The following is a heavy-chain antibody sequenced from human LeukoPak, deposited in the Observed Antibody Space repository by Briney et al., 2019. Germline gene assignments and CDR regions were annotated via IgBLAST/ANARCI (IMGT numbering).Heavy chain of an antibody. CDR3: ARASYCSSTSCYIRPTWFDP. V-gene: IGHV3-7*01. CDR2: IKQDGSEK. J-gene: IGHJ5*02. Sequence: GVSLRLSCAASGFTFSSYWMSWVRQAPGKGLEWVANIKQDGSEKYYVDSVKGRFTISRDSAKNSLYLQMNSLRAEDTAVYYCARASYCSSTSCYIRPTWFDPWGQGTLVTVSS. CDR1: GFTFSSYW. D-gene: IGHD2-2*02.